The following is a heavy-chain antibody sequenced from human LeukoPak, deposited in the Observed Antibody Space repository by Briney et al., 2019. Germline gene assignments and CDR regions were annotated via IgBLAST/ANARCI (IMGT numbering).Heavy chain of an antibody. J-gene: IGHJ4*02. CDR3: ARERVGYYYGSGSYHDY. CDR1: VGSFGVIGNS. V-gene: IGHV4-39*02. Sequence: PSGTLSLTGTFSVGSFGVIGNSGGGIRHPPGKGRGGMGGIYYSGSTYYNPSLKSRVTISVDTSKNQFSLKLSSVTAADTAVYYCARERVGYYYGSGSYHDYWGQGTLVTVSS. CDR2: IYYSGST. D-gene: IGHD3-10*01.